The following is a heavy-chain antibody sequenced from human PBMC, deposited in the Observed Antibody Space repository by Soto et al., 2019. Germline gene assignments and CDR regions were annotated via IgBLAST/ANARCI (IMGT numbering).Heavy chain of an antibody. Sequence: AGGSLRLSCAATGFIFSSYWKSWALQAPGKGLEWVANIKQDGIEKYYVDSAKGRFTISRDNAKNSLHLQMNSLRAEDTAVYYCARGFNSALDIWGQGKMVTVSS. CDR1: GFIFSSYW. CDR2: IKQDGIEK. CDR3: ARGFNSALDI. J-gene: IGHJ3*02. V-gene: IGHV3-7*01.